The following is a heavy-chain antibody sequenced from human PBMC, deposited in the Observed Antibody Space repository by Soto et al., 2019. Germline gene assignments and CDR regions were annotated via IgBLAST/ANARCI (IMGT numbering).Heavy chain of an antibody. D-gene: IGHD2-15*01. J-gene: IGHJ5*02. CDR3: ARHSGYCSGGSCYGIVLDP. Sequence: SETLSLTCTVSGGSISSGGYYWSWIRQHPGKGLEWIGYIYYSGSTYYNPSLKSRVTISVDTSKNQFSLKLSSATAADTAVYYCARHSGYCSGGSCYGIVLDPWGQGTLVTVSS. CDR2: IYYSGST. CDR1: GGSISSGGYY. V-gene: IGHV4-31*03.